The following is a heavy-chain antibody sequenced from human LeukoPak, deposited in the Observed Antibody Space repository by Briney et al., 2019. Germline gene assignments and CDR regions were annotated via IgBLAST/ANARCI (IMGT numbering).Heavy chain of an antibody. Sequence: GASVTVSCKASVYTFTSYYMHWVRQAPGQGLEWMGIINPSGGSTSYSQKFQGRVTMTRNTSTNTVYMELSSLRSEDTAVYYCARDRVGATLCDYWGQGTLVTVSS. V-gene: IGHV1-46*01. D-gene: IGHD1-26*01. J-gene: IGHJ4*02. CDR3: ARDRVGATLCDY. CDR1: VYTFTSYY. CDR2: INPSGGST.